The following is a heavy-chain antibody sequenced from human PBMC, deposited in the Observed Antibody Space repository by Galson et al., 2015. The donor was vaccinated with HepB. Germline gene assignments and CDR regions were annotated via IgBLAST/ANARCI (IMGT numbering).Heavy chain of an antibody. Sequence: SLRLSCAASGFTFSSYGMHWVRQAPGKGLEWVAVISYDGSNKYYADSVKGRFTISRDNSKNTLYLQMNSLRAEDTAVYYCATSPGASLRFLEWLLLGDYWGQGTLVTVSS. V-gene: IGHV3-30*03. CDR2: ISYDGSNK. CDR3: ATSPGASLRFLEWLLLGDY. J-gene: IGHJ4*02. CDR1: GFTFSSYG. D-gene: IGHD3-3*01.